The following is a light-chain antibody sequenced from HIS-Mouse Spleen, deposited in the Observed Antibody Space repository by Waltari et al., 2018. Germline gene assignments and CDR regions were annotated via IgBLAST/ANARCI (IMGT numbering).Light chain of an antibody. CDR1: QDISNY. CDR3: QQYDNLPLT. Sequence: DIQMTQSPSSLSASVGDRVTITCQASQDISNYLNWYQQKPGKAPKLLIYDASNLEKWVPSRFSGSGAGTDFTFTISSLQPEDIATYYCQQYDNLPLTFGQGTKLEIK. CDR2: DAS. J-gene: IGKJ2*01. V-gene: IGKV1-33*01.